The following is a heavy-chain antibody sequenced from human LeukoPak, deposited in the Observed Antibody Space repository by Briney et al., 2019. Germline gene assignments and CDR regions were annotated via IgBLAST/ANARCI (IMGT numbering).Heavy chain of an antibody. CDR2: ISSVGGTI. CDR1: GFTFITYS. D-gene: IGHD3-10*01. V-gene: IGHV3-48*02. CDR3: ARSVRGKTFDAFDV. J-gene: IGHJ3*01. Sequence: PGGSLRLSCAASGFTFITYSMNWVRQAPGKGLEGGSYISSVGGTIYYADSVKGRFTISRDNAKSSLYLQMNSLRDEDTAVFYCARSVRGKTFDAFDVWGQGTMVTVSS.